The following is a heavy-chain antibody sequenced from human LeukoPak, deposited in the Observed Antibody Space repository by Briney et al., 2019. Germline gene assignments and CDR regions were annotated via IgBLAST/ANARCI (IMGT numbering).Heavy chain of an antibody. J-gene: IGHJ4*02. CDR2: FDPEDGET. CDR3: ARVVLYCSSTSCSLDF. Sequence: ASVKVSCKVSGYTLTELSMHWVRQAPGKGLEWMGDFDPEDGETIYAQKFQGRVTMTEDTSTDTAYMELSSLRSEDTAVYYCARVVLYCSSTSCSLDFWGQGTLVTVSS. D-gene: IGHD2-2*01. V-gene: IGHV1-24*01. CDR1: GYTLTELS.